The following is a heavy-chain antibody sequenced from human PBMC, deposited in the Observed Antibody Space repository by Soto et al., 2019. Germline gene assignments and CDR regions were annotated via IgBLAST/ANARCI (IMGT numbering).Heavy chain of an antibody. CDR1: DGTFGDPGFY. V-gene: IGHV4-39*01. CDR2: IYYSAST. J-gene: IGHJ4*02. Sequence: VILSLTCSVLDGTFGDPGFYWGWIRQPPGKGLECIGSIYYSASTYYNPSLKSRVTISVDTSKNQFSLKLSSVTAADTAVFYCAGHPNGYSGYDSDYWGQGTLLTVSS. CDR3: AGHPNGYSGYDSDY. D-gene: IGHD5-12*01.